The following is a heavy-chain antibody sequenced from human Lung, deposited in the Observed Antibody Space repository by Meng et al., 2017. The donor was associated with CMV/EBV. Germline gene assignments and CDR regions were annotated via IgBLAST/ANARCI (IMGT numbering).Heavy chain of an antibody. D-gene: IGHD7-27*01. J-gene: IGHJ4*02. CDR1: GFTFTNYW. CDR3: AREYWGPDY. V-gene: IGHV3-7*01. Sequence: LTCAASGFTFTNYWMTWVRQAPGKGLEWVANINEDGSVKHFVDSVKGRFTMSRDNAKNSVYLQMNGLRADDTAEYYCAREYWGPDYWGQGTLVTVSS. CDR2: INEDGSVK.